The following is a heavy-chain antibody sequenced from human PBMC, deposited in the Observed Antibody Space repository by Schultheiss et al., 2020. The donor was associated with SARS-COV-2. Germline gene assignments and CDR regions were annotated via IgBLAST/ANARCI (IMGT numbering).Heavy chain of an antibody. Sequence: GGSLRLSCAASGFTFSNYGMHWVRQAPGKGLEWVAVIWYDGSNKYYADSVKGRFTISRDNSKNTLYLQMNSLRAEDTAVYYCAREIGRDGYNSYVYWGQGTLVTVSS. CDR2: IWYDGSNK. CDR1: GFTFSNYG. J-gene: IGHJ4*02. D-gene: IGHD5-24*01. V-gene: IGHV3-33*08. CDR3: AREIGRDGYNSYVY.